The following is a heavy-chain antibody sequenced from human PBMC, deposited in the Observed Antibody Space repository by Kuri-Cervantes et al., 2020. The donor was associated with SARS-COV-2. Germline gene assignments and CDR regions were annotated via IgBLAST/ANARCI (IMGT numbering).Heavy chain of an antibody. D-gene: IGHD3-16*01. CDR2: ISPTSGST. J-gene: IGHJ3*02. CDR1: GYTFTSYY. V-gene: IGHV1-46*01. Sequence: ASVKVSCKASGYTFTSYYMHWVRQVPGQGLEWMGIISPTSGSTNYAQRFQGRVTMTRDTSTSTVYMELGSLRSEDTAVYYCAREGLGTNDAFDIWGQGTTVTVSS. CDR3: AREGLGTNDAFDI.